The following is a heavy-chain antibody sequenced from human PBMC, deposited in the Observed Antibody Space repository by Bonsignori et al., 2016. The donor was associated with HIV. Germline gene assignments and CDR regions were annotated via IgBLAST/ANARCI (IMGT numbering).Heavy chain of an antibody. D-gene: IGHD6-19*01. J-gene: IGHJ4*02. CDR2: MNPNSGNT. V-gene: IGHV1-8*01. CDR3: AREVRAVAGTLNY. Sequence: WVRQAPGQGLEWMGWMNPNSGNTGYAQKFQGRVTMTRNTSISTAYMELSSLRSEDTAVYYCAREVRAVAGTLNYWGQGTLVTVSS.